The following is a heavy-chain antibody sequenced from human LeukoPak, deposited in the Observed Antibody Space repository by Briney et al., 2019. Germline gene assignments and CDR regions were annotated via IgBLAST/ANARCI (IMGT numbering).Heavy chain of an antibody. CDR1: GYTFTSYY. CDR2: INPSGGST. D-gene: IGHD3-22*01. Sequence: ASVKVSCKASGYTFTSYYMHWVRQAPGQGLEWMGIINPSGGSTSYAQKFQGRVTMTRDTSTSTVYMALSSLRSEDTAVYYCARVPASSGYYWVFDYWGQGTLVTVSS. J-gene: IGHJ4*02. CDR3: ARVPASSGYYWVFDY. V-gene: IGHV1-46*01.